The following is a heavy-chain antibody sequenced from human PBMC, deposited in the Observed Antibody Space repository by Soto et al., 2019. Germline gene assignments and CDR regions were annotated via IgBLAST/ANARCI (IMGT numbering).Heavy chain of an antibody. D-gene: IGHD3-10*01. CDR2: ISSSGGST. CDR1: GFTFSSYA. CDR3: MRPAPRGRHYFYFGMEV. V-gene: IGHV3-23*01. J-gene: IGHJ6*02. Sequence: PGWSLRLSCAASGFTFSSYAMSWVRQAPGKGLEWVSGISSSGGSTYYADSVKGRFTISRDNSKNTLFLRMNRPRVEDTAVYYCMRPAPRGRHYFYFGMEVWGQGTKVTVSS.